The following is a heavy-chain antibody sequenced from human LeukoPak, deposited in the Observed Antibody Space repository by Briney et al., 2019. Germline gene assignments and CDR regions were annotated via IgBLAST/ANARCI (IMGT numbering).Heavy chain of an antibody. Sequence: PSETLFLTCSVSGGSISNYFGSWIRQPAGKGLEWIGRIYTSGSTNYNPSLKSRVTMSVDTSKNQFSLKLSSVTAADTAVYYCARDMAWDYYGSGSYLPDYWGQGTLVTLSS. CDR3: ARDMAWDYYGSGSYLPDY. CDR1: GGSISNYF. J-gene: IGHJ4*02. V-gene: IGHV4-4*07. D-gene: IGHD3-10*01. CDR2: IYTSGST.